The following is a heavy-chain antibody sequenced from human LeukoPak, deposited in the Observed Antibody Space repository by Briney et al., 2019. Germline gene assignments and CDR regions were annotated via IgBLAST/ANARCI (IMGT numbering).Heavy chain of an antibody. Sequence: GGSLKLSCAASGFTFSGSAMHWVRLASGKGLEWVGRVRSKNNYYATTYAASVRGRFTISRDDSKNMAYLQMDSLKAEDTAAYFCSRTSDSAWYFDLWGRGTLVTVSS. CDR2: VRSKNNYYAT. J-gene: IGHJ2*01. CDR1: GFTFSGSA. V-gene: IGHV3-73*01. CDR3: SRTSDSAWYFDL. D-gene: IGHD3-10*01.